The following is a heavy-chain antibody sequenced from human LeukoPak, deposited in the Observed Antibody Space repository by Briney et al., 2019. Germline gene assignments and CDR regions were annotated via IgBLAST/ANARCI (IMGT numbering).Heavy chain of an antibody. CDR1: GFTFSSYG. CDR2: IWYDGSNK. Sequence: GRSLRLSCAASGFTFSSYGMHWVRQAPGKGLEWVAVIWYDGSNKYYADSVKGRFTISRDNSKNTLYLQMNSLRAEDTAVYYCARGGLNKYYFDYWGQGILVTVSS. V-gene: IGHV3-33*01. D-gene: IGHD1/OR15-1a*01. CDR3: ARGGLNKYYFDY. J-gene: IGHJ4*02.